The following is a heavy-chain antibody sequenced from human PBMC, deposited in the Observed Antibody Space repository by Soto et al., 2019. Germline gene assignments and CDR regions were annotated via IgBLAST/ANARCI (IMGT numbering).Heavy chain of an antibody. J-gene: IGHJ4*02. CDR3: ARDLRCSSTSCSYFDY. CDR1: GGSISSYY. V-gene: IGHV4-4*07. CDR2: IYTSGST. D-gene: IGHD2-2*01. Sequence: TSETLSLTCTVSGGSISSYYWSWIRQPAGKGLEWIGRIYTSGSTNYNPSLKSRVTMSVDTSKNQFSLKLSSVTAADTAVYYCARDLRCSSTSCSYFDYWGQGTLVTVSS.